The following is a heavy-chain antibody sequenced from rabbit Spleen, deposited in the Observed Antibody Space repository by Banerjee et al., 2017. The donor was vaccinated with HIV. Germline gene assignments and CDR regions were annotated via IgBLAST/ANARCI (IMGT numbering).Heavy chain of an antibody. Sequence: QSLEESGGDLVKPGASLTLTCTASGFSFSSSDYMCWVRQAPGKGLEWISCINTVTGKTVYASWAKGRFIMSRTSSTTVTLQMTSLTAADTATYFCARDLVAVIGWNFNLWGQGTLVTVS. D-gene: IGHD1-1*01. CDR3: ARDLVAVIGWNFNL. V-gene: IGHV1S40*01. CDR1: GFSFSSSDY. CDR2: INTVTGKT. J-gene: IGHJ4*01.